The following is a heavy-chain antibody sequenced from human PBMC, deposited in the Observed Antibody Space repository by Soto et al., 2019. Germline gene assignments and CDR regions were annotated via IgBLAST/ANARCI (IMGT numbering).Heavy chain of an antibody. CDR2: LYDVDGT. V-gene: IGHV3-53*01. CDR3: ASWQLQEHAYDI. CDR1: GLTVSGKKY. D-gene: IGHD1-1*01. J-gene: IGHJ3*02. Sequence: DVQLVESGGGLIQPGGSLRLSCAAFGLTVSGKKYLAWVRQAPGKGLEWLSGLYDVDGTYYADSVKGRFTVSRDSSQIVVYLQMHSLRPDDTAVYYCASWQLQEHAYDIWGLGTAVTVSS.